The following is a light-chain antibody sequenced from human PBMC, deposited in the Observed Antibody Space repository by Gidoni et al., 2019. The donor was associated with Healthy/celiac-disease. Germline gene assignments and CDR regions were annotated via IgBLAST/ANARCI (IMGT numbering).Light chain of an antibody. V-gene: IGLV3-19*01. CDR1: SLRSYY. CDR2: GKN. Sequence: SSELTQDPAVSVALGQTVRTTCQGDSLRSYYASWYQQKPGQAPVLVIYGKNNRPSGIPDRFSGSSSGNTASLTITGAQAEDEADYYCNTRDSSGTHLYVFGTGTKVTVL. CDR3: NTRDSSGTHLYV. J-gene: IGLJ1*01.